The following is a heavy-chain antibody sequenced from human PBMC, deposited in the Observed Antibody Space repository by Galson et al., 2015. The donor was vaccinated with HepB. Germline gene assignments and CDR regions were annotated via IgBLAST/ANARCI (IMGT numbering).Heavy chain of an antibody. Sequence: PALVKPTQTLTLTCTFSGFSLSTTGVDVGWIRQPPGNAPEWLALIPGQNDRRYLPSLKTRLTISKDTSKQQVLLTMTNMAPEDTATYYCVHSSDLHHGFDIWGQGTSVIVSS. CDR2: IPGQNDR. CDR3: VHSSDLHHGFDI. J-gene: IGHJ3*02. V-gene: IGHV2-5*01. D-gene: IGHD1-26*01. CDR1: GFSLSTTGVD.